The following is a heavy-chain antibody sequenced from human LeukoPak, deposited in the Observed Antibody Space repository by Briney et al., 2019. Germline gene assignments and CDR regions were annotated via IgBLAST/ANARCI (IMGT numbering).Heavy chain of an antibody. CDR3: ASSPGGLRFLEWLFFDY. CDR2: IIPIFGTA. V-gene: IGHV1-69*13. J-gene: IGHJ4*02. Sequence: ASVKVSCKASGGTFSSYAISWVRQAPGQGLEWMGGIIPIFGTANYAQKFQGRVTTTADESTSTAYMELSSLRSEDTAVYYCASSPGGLRFLEWLFFDYWGQGTLVTVSS. D-gene: IGHD3-3*01. CDR1: GGTFSSYA.